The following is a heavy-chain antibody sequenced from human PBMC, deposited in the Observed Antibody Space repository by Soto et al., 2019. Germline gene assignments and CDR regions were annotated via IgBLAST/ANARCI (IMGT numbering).Heavy chain of an antibody. CDR1: GGSISSYY. CDR2: IYYSGST. V-gene: IGHV4-59*08. D-gene: IGHD4-17*01. J-gene: IGHJ4*02. CDR3: ARLGLNDYGDYGDD. Sequence: QVQLQESGPGLVKPSETLSLTCTVSGGSISSYYWRWIRQPPGKCLEWIGYIYYSGSTNYNPSLKRRVTISVDTSKNQFSLKLSSVTAADTAVDYCARLGLNDYGDYGDDWGQGTLVTVSS.